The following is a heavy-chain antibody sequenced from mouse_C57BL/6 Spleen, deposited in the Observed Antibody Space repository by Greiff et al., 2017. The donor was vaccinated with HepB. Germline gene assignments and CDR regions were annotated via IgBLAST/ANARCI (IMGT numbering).Heavy chain of an antibody. D-gene: IGHD2-12*01. CDR2: ISDGGSYT. Sequence: EVKLVESGGGLVKPGGSLKLSCAASGFTFSSYAMSWVRQTPEKRLEWVATISDGGSYTYYPDNVKGRFTISRDNAKNNLYLQMSHLKSEDTAMYYCARDRGYHRDYAMDYWGQGTSVTVSS. CDR3: ARDRGYHRDYAMDY. J-gene: IGHJ4*01. CDR1: GFTFSSYA. V-gene: IGHV5-4*01.